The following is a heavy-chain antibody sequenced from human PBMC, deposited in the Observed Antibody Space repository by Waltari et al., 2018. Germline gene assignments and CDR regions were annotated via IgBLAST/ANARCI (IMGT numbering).Heavy chain of an antibody. J-gene: IGHJ3*01. CDR3: ATYIGASIGTAAFDV. CDR2: MSYSGTT. D-gene: IGHD1-1*01. V-gene: IGHV4-39*01. CDR1: GVSIISNRLY. Sequence: QLQLQESGPGLVKPSEPLSLTCSVSGVSIISNRLYWVWIRRTPGQGLEWLATMSYSGTTYSSPSLKGRVTISRDTSKNQVSLRLGSVTAADTAVYYCATYIGASIGTAAFDVWGQGTKVTVSS.